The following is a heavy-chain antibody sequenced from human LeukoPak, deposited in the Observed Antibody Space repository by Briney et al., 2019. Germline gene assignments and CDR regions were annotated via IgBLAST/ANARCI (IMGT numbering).Heavy chain of an antibody. CDR1: GYTFTSYY. CDR2: INPSGGST. D-gene: IGHD2-2*01. CDR3: ARAGCSSTSCYGTIWFDP. J-gene: IGHJ5*02. V-gene: IGHV1-46*01. Sequence: GASVKVSCKASGYTFTSYYMHWVRQAPGHGLEWMGIINPSGGSTSYAQTFQGRVTMTRDTSTSTVYMELSSLRSEDTAVYYCARAGCSSTSCYGTIWFDPWGQGTLVTVSS.